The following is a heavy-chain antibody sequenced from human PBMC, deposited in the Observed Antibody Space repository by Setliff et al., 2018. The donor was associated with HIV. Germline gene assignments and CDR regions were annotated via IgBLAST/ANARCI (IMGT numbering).Heavy chain of an antibody. V-gene: IGHV4-34*01. CDR1: GGSFSGHY. D-gene: IGHD3-3*01. CDR3: ARGVRNFWSGDDVEYYFDY. CDR2: INHSGST. J-gene: IGHJ4*02. Sequence: PSETLSLTCAVYGGSFSGHYWSWIRQPPGKGLEWIGEINHSGSTNYNPSLKGRVTISVDTSKNQFSLKLSSVTAADTAVYYCARGVRNFWSGDDVEYYFDYWGQGTLVTVSS.